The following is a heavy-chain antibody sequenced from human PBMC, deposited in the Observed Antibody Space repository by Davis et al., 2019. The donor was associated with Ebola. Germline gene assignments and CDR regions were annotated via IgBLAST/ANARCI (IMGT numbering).Heavy chain of an antibody. Sequence: GESLKISCAASGFTFSNYRMHWVRQDPGTGLVWVSRIENDGSRTTYADSVKGRFTISRDNAKNSLYVQMNSLRAEDTAVYYCTRGPSTGNSFSYWGQGTLVTVSS. CDR3: TRGPSTGNSFSY. CDR2: IENDGSRT. J-gene: IGHJ4*02. CDR1: GFTFSNYR. V-gene: IGHV3-74*01. D-gene: IGHD6-13*01.